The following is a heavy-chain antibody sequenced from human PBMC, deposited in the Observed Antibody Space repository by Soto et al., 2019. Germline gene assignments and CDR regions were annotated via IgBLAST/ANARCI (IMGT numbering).Heavy chain of an antibody. D-gene: IGHD5-18*01. Sequence: SDTLSLTFIFSGCSIICYYWSWIRQPSGKELEWIGRIYIDGTTNYNPSLKGRGTMSVDTSKKQISLKLTSVTAADTAMYYCARDRGYRSGSFGSWGQGVLVTVSS. CDR1: GCSIICYY. J-gene: IGHJ5*02. CDR3: ARDRGYRSGSFGS. CDR2: IYIDGTT. V-gene: IGHV4-4*07.